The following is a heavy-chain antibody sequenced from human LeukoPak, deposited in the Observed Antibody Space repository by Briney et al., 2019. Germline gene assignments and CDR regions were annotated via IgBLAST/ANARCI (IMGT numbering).Heavy chain of an antibody. J-gene: IGHJ5*02. V-gene: IGHV4-39*01. Sequence: SETLSLTCTVSGGSISSSSYYWGWIRQPPGKGLEWIGSIYYSGSTYYNPSLKSRVTISVDTSKNQFSLKLSSVTAADTAVYYCARLCVYSSFFFDPWGQGTLVTVSS. CDR3: ARLCVYSSFFFDP. CDR2: IYYSGST. D-gene: IGHD6-6*01. CDR1: GGSISSSSYY.